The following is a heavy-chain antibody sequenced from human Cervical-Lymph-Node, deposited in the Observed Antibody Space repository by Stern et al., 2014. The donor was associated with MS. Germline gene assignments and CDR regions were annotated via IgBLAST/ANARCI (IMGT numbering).Heavy chain of an antibody. CDR2: IVVGSGNT. CDR1: GFTFTSSA. CDR3: AAGVAAAGSYYYYGMDV. D-gene: IGHD6-13*01. J-gene: IGHJ6*02. Sequence: MQLVESGPEVKKPGTSVKVSCKASGFTFTSSAVQWVRQARGQRLEWLGWIVVGSGNTNYAQKFQERVTITRDMSTSTAYMELSSLRSEDTAVYYCAAGVAAAGSYYYYGMDVWGQGTTVTVSS. V-gene: IGHV1-58*01.